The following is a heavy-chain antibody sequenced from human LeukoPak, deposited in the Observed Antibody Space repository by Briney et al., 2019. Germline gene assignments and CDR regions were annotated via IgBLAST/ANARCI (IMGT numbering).Heavy chain of an antibody. J-gene: IGHJ4*02. CDR1: GYTFTNYV. CDR3: ARRPTTMVPYFDY. D-gene: IGHD5-18*01. CDR2: ISAYNGNT. V-gene: IGHV1-18*01. Sequence: ASVKVSCKASGYTFTNYVISWVRQAPGQGLEWMGWISAYNGNTDYPQNLQGRVTMTTDTSTSTAYMHLRSLRSDDTAVYYCARRPTTMVPYFDYWGQGTLVTVSS.